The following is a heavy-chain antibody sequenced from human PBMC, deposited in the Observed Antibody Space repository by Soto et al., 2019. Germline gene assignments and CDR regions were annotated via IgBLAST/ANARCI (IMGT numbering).Heavy chain of an antibody. CDR3: ARCNGLRFLEWLIPDNWFDP. V-gene: IGHV1-18*01. Sequence: QVQLVQSGAEVKKPGASVKVSCKASGYTFTSYGISWVRQAPGQGLEWMGWISAYNGNTNYAQKLQGRVTMTTDTSTSTAYMELRSLRSDDTAVYYCARCNGLRFLEWLIPDNWFDPWGQGTLVTVSS. D-gene: IGHD3-3*01. CDR2: ISAYNGNT. J-gene: IGHJ5*02. CDR1: GYTFTSYG.